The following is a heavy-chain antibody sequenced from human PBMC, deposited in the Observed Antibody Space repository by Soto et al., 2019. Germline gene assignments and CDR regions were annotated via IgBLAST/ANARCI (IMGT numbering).Heavy chain of an antibody. CDR3: ARTDNVGYYQH. CDR1: GDSITSISH. Sequence: PSETLSLTCAVSGDSITSISHWAWIRQPPGRGLGGVARSYHSGTTYYNPSLKSRVTISVDTSKNQFSLNLRSVTAADSAVYYCARTDNVGYYQHLGQGNLVTVSS. J-gene: IGHJ1*01. D-gene: IGHD3-3*01. V-gene: IGHV4-38-2*01. CDR2: SYHSGTT.